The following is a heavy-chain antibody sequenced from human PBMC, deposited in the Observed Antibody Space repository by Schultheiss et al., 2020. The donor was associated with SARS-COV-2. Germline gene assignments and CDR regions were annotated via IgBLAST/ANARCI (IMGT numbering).Heavy chain of an antibody. J-gene: IGHJ5*02. CDR1: GGTFSSYA. D-gene: IGHD2-15*01. CDR3: ARGDAATRGPWFDP. Sequence: ASVKVSCKASGGTFSSYAISWVRQAPGQGLEWMGWMNPNSGNTGNAQKFQGRVTMTRNTSISTAYMELSRLRSDDTAVYYCARGDAATRGPWFDPWGQGTLVTVSS. V-gene: IGHV1-8*02. CDR2: MNPNSGNT.